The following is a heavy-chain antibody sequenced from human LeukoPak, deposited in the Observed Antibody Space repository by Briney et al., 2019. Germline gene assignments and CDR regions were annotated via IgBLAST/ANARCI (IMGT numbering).Heavy chain of an antibody. CDR3: ARVGYSYGYSYYYYMDV. Sequence: KPSETLSLTCTVSGGSISSYYWSWIRQPPGKGPEWIGYIYYSGSTNYNPSLKSRVTISVDTSKNQFSLKLSSVTAADTAVYYCARVGYSYGYSYYYYMDVWGKGTTVTISS. D-gene: IGHD5-18*01. J-gene: IGHJ6*03. V-gene: IGHV4-59*01. CDR2: IYYSGST. CDR1: GGSISSYY.